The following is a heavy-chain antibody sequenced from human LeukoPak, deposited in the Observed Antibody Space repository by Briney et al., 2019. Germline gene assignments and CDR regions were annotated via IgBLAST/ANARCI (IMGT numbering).Heavy chain of an antibody. CDR1: GFSLTNFA. D-gene: IGHD5-12*01. CDR2: IIGRSGDT. Sequence: GGSLRLSCAASGFSLTNFAMSWVRQAPGKGLEWVSLIIGRSGDTFYADSVKGRFTISRDNSKNRLYLQMNSRRAEDTALYYCAKGAYDYIEMGYFDYWGQGTLVTVSS. CDR3: AKGAYDYIEMGYFDY. V-gene: IGHV3-23*01. J-gene: IGHJ4*02.